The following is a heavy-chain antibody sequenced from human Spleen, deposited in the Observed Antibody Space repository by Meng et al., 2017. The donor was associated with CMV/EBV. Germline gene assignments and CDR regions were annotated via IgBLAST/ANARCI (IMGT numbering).Heavy chain of an antibody. V-gene: IGHV1-2*02. J-gene: IGHJ4*02. CDR1: GYTFTGYY. CDR3: VKVSWPAVGADY. Sequence: ASVKVSCKASGYTFTGYYMHWVRQAPGQGLEWMGWINPNSGGTNYAQKFQGRVTMTRDTSISTAYMELSRLRAEDTAVYYCVKVSWPAVGADYWGQGTQVTVSS. CDR2: INPNSGGT. D-gene: IGHD6-13*01.